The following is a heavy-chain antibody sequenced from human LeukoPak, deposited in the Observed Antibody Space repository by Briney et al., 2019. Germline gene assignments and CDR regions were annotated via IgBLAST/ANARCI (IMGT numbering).Heavy chain of an antibody. V-gene: IGHV3-48*03. J-gene: IGHJ4*02. CDR3: ATTAYYPYYYFDH. D-gene: IGHD4/OR15-4a*01. CDR2: ITTTGSVV. Sequence: GGSLRLSCAASGFNLRSRDLNWVRQAPGKGLEWISYITTTGSVVHYADSVKGRFSVVRDYNKNSLYLRMDSLRFEDTGLYYCATTAYYPYYYFDHWGRGDLVTVSS. CDR1: GFNLRSRD.